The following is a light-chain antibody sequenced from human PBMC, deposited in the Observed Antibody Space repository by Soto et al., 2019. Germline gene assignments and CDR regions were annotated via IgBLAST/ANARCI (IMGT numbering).Light chain of an antibody. CDR2: EVS. V-gene: IGLV2-14*01. Sequence: QSVLTQPASVSGSPGQSITISCTGTSSDVGGYNYVSWYQQHPGKAPKLMIYEVSNRPSGASNRFSGSKSGNTASLTISGLQAEDEADYYCSSYTSSSTSSYVFGTGTKVTVL. CDR1: SSDVGGYNY. J-gene: IGLJ1*01. CDR3: SSYTSSSTSSYV.